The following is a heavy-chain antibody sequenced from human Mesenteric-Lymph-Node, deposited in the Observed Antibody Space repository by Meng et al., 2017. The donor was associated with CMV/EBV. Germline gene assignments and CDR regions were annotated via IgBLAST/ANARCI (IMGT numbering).Heavy chain of an antibody. CDR2: ISYDSRDE. CDR3: ARWAGRRGWFASDF. D-gene: IGHD2-15*01. J-gene: IGHJ4*02. Sequence: GGSLRLSCAASGLRFSDYAFHWVRQAPAKGLEWVAVISYDSRDEYYLDSVRGRFTTSRDNAKSSLYLQMNSLRAEDTALYYCARWAGRRGWFASDFWGQGKLVTVSS. CDR1: GLRFSDYA. V-gene: IGHV3-30*04.